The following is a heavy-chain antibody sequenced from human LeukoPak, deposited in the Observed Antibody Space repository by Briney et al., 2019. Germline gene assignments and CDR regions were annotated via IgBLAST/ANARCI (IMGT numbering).Heavy chain of an antibody. D-gene: IGHD1-26*01. J-gene: IGHJ4*02. CDR3: ARGGGSYYQDY. CDR1: GGSLSGYY. V-gene: IGHV4-34*01. Sequence: PSETLSLTCAVYGGSLSGYYWTWIRQPPGKGLEWIGEINHSGSTNYNPSLKSRVTISVDTSKNQFSLELSSVTAADTAVYYCARGGGSYYQDYWGQGTLVTVSS. CDR2: INHSGST.